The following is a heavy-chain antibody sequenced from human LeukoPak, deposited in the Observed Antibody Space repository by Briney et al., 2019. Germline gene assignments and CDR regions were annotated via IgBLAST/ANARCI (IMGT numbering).Heavy chain of an antibody. D-gene: IGHD6-19*01. CDR3: ARYNNGWPVDY. Sequence: PGGSLRLSCAASGFTFSSYGMTWVRQAPGKGLEWVLAISGSGGSTYYADSVKGRFTISRDNSKNTLYLQMNNLRAEDTAVYYCARYNNGWPVDYWGQGTLVTVSS. CDR2: ISGSGGST. J-gene: IGHJ4*02. CDR1: GFTFSSYG. V-gene: IGHV3-23*01.